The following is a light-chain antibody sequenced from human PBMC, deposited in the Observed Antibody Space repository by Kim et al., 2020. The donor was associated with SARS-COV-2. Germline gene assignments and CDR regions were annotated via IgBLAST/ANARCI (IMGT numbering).Light chain of an antibody. CDR3: QVWASSSDHPV. V-gene: IGLV3-21*04. CDR1: TIGSKS. Sequence: ATANTVTITYGRNTIGSKSVHLYQQQPGLAPVLVISCVSDRPLGLPERFCGARSGNRATLTISRVEAEDVADYYCQVWASSSDHPVFGGGTQLTVL. J-gene: IGLJ3*02. CDR2: CVS.